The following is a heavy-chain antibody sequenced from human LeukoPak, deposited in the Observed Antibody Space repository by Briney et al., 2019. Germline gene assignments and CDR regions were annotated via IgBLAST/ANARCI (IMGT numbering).Heavy chain of an antibody. J-gene: IGHJ5*02. CDR2: IYYSGST. CDR3: GSANYNPSLKSRVTISVATSKNQFSLKLSSVTAADTAVYYCARGHYGDYDPPYNWFDP. D-gene: IGHD6-19*01. Sequence: PETLSLTCTVSGGSISSYYWSWIRQPPGKGLEGSGYIYYSGSTNYNPSLKSRVTISVDTSKNQFSLKRSAVTAADTAVYYGGSANYNPSLKSRVTISVATSKNQFSLKLSSVTAADTAVYYCARGHYGDYDPPYNWFDPWGQGTLVTVSS. V-gene: IGHV4-59*01. CDR1: GGSISSYY.